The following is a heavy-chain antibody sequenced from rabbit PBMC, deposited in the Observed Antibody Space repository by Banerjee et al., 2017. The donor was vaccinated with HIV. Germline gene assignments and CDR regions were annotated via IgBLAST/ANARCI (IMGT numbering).Heavy chain of an antibody. V-gene: IGHV1S40*01. D-gene: IGHD4-1*01. CDR1: GFSFSSNA. CDR2: INTSSGNT. Sequence: QSLEESGGDLVKPGASLTLTCTASGFSFSSNAMSWVRQAPGKGLEWIACINTSSGNTVYASWAKGRFTISKTSSTTVTLQMTSLTAADTATYFCARDLAGVIGWNFGLWGPGTLVTVS. J-gene: IGHJ4*01. CDR3: ARDLAGVIGWNFGL.